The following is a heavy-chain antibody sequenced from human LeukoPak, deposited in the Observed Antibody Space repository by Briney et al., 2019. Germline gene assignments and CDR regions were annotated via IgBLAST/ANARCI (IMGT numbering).Heavy chain of an antibody. Sequence: SETLSLTCTLSNGSINSFTHYWAWVRQPPGKRLEWIGNVYYTGSTSYSPSLKSRLTISVDTSENQFSLKLTSVTAADTAVYYCARLTLPQMAHFDSWGQGALVAVSS. V-gene: IGHV4-39*07. CDR3: ARLTLPQMAHFDS. CDR2: VYYTGST. D-gene: IGHD5-24*01. CDR1: NGSINSFTHY. J-gene: IGHJ4*02.